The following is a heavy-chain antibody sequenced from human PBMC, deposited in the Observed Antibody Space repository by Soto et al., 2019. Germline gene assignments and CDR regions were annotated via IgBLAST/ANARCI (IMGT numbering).Heavy chain of an antibody. J-gene: IGHJ6*02. CDR2: ISYDGSNK. CDR1: GFTFSSYA. CDR3: ARDGTVTYGMDV. Sequence: PGGSLRLSCAASGFTFSSYATHWVRQAPGKGLEWVAVISYDGSNKYYADSVKGRFTISRDNSKNTLYLQMNSLRAEDTAVYYCARDGTVTYGMDVWGQGTTVTVSS. V-gene: IGHV3-30-3*01. D-gene: IGHD4-4*01.